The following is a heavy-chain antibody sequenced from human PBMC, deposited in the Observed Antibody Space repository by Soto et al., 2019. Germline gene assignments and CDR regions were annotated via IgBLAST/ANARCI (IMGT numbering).Heavy chain of an antibody. D-gene: IGHD3-22*01. CDR1: GFTFTNYA. CDR3: AKDYYDSRGYSLY. V-gene: IGHV3-23*01. Sequence: GGSLRLSCAASGFTFTNYAMSWVRQAPGKGLEWVSAISGGGGATYYADSVKGRFTISRDNSKSTLYLQMNSLRAEDTAVYYCAKDYYDSRGYSLYWGQGTLVTVS. CDR2: ISGGGGAT. J-gene: IGHJ4*02.